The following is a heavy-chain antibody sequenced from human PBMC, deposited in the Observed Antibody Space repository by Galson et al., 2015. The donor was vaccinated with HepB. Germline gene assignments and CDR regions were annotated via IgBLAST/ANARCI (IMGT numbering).Heavy chain of an antibody. D-gene: IGHD3-10*01. CDR1: GFTFSNAW. J-gene: IGHJ4*02. CDR3: TTDTVVRGRHNY. CDR2: IKSKTDGGTT. Sequence: SLRLSCAASGFTFSNAWMSWVRQAPGKGLEWVGRIKSKTDGGTTDYAAPVKGRFTISRDDSKNTLYLQMNSLKTEDTAVYYCTTDTVVRGRHNYWGQGTLVTVSS. V-gene: IGHV3-15*01.